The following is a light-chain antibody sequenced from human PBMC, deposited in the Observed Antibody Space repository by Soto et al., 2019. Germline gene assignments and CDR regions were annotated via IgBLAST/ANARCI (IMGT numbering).Light chain of an antibody. CDR1: SSDVGGYNY. Sequence: QSVLTQPASVSGSPGQSITISCTGTSSDVGGYNYVSWYQQHPGKAPKLMIYDVSNRPSGVSNRFSGSKSGNTASLTISWLQAEDEADYYCSSYTSSRAYVFGTGTKVTVL. CDR2: DVS. V-gene: IGLV2-14*01. CDR3: SSYTSSRAYV. J-gene: IGLJ1*01.